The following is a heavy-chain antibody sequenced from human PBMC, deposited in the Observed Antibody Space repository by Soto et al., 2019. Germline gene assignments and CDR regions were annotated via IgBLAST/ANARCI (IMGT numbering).Heavy chain of an antibody. J-gene: IGHJ4*02. Sequence: PGGSLRLSCASSGFSFSSYAMSWVRQAPGKGLEWVSGIGASGGSTYYTDSVKGRFTIARDSSKNTVYLQMNILRAEDTAVYFCAKDLGFSAPTDFAYRGLGTQVTVSS. CDR1: GFSFSSYA. D-gene: IGHD3-10*01. V-gene: IGHV3-23*01. CDR3: AKDLGFSAPTDFAY. CDR2: IGASGGST.